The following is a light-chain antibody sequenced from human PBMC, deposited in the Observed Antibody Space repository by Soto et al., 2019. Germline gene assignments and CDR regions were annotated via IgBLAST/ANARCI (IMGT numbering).Light chain of an antibody. CDR2: KAS. Sequence: DIQMTQSPSTLSASVGDRVTITCRASQSIGSWLAWYQQRPGKAPKLLIYKASNLESGVPSRFSGSGSGTELTLTISSLHPDDFATYYCQQYYTYPWTFGPGTKVDI. V-gene: IGKV1-5*03. J-gene: IGKJ1*01. CDR3: QQYYTYPWT. CDR1: QSIGSW.